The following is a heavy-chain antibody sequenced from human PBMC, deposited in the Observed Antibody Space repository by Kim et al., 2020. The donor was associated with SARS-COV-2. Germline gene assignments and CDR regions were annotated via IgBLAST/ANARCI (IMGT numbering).Heavy chain of an antibody. CDR1: GGSFSGYY. D-gene: IGHD2-2*01. V-gene: IGHV4-34*01. CDR3: ARGVGYVVVPAAMRWLDP. Sequence: SETLSLTCAVYGGSFSGYYWSWIRQPPGKGLEWIGEINHSGSTNYNPSLKSRVTISVDTSKNQFSLKLSSVTAADTAVYYCARGVGYVVVPAAMRWLDP. CDR2: INHSGST. J-gene: IGHJ5*02.